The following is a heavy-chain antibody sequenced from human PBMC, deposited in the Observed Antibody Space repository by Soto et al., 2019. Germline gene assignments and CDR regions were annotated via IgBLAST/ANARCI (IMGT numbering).Heavy chain of an antibody. V-gene: IGHV3-21*01. CDR1: GFTFSSYS. D-gene: IGHD3-22*01. J-gene: IGHJ4*02. Sequence: GGSLRLSCAASGFTFSSYSMNWVRQAPGKGLEWVSSISSSSSYIYYADSVKGRFTISRDNAKNSLYLQMNSLRAEDTAVYYCARDPYYDSSGYYYERVWGQGTLVTVSS. CDR2: ISSSSSYI. CDR3: ARDPYYDSSGYYYERV.